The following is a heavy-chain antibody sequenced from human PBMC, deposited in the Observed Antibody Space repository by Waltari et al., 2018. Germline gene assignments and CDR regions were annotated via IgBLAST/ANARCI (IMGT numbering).Heavy chain of an antibody. Sequence: EVQLVESGGGLVQPGGSLRLSCAASGFTFNRFNMIWVRQAPGKGLEWVTNMSSVSTVIVYEESVKCRFTTSRDNAKKSLYLQRRDLRVEDTAVYFCAKENVPGADRGIFDPLYYGMDVWGQGTTVAVS. D-gene: IGHD3-10*01. CDR2: MSSVSTVI. V-gene: IGHV3-48*01. CDR3: AKENVPGADRGIFDPLYYGMDV. CDR1: GFTFNRFN. J-gene: IGHJ6*02.